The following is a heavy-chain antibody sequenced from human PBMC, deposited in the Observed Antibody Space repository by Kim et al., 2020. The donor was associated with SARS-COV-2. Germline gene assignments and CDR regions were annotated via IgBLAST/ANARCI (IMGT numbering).Heavy chain of an antibody. CDR3: ARSGSDGGNSVGAFDI. J-gene: IGHJ3*02. D-gene: IGHD2-21*02. CDR1: GYTFTSYY. Sequence: ASVKVSCKASGYTFTSYYMHWVRQAPGQGLEWMGIINPSGGSTSYAQKFQGRVTMTRDTSTSTVYMELSSLRSEDTAVYYCARSGSDGGNSVGAFDIWGQGTMVTVSS. V-gene: IGHV1-46*01. CDR2: INPSGGST.